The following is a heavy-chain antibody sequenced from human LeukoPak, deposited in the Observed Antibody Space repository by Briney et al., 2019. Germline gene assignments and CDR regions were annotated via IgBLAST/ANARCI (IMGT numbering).Heavy chain of an antibody. CDR2: INQDGRDK. Sequence: GGSLRLSCAASGFTFSSDRMSWVRQAPGKGLEWVANINQDGRDKSYVDSVRGRFTISRDNARNSLYLQMNSLRAEDTAMYYCAGGAGYWGQGTLVTVSS. J-gene: IGHJ4*02. CDR1: GFTFSSDR. CDR3: AGGAGY. V-gene: IGHV3-7*01.